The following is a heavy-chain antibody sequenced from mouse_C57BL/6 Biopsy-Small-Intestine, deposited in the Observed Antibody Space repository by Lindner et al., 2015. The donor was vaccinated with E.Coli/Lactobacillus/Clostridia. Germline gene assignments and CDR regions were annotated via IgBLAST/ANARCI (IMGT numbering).Heavy chain of an antibody. Sequence: VQLQESGGGLVKPGGSLKLSCAVSGFTFSDYGMHWVRQAPEKGLEWVAYISSGSGTIYYADTVKGRFTISRDNAENTLFLQMTSLRSEDTAMYYCTSRSSRFDYWGQGTTLTVSS. V-gene: IGHV5-17*01. J-gene: IGHJ2*01. CDR3: TSRSSRFDY. D-gene: IGHD1-1*01. CDR2: ISSGSGTI. CDR1: GFTFSDYG.